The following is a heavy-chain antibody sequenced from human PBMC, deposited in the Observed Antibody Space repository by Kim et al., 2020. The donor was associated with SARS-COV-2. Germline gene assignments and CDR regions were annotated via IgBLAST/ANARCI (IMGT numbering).Heavy chain of an antibody. D-gene: IGHD4-17*01. Sequence: TRYNQSFEGLVTISDDKSISTVFLHWGSLKASDTAMYYCARSYGDQAFDVWGQGTMITVSS. CDR3: ARSYGDQAFDV. V-gene: IGHV5-51*01. J-gene: IGHJ3*01. CDR2: T.